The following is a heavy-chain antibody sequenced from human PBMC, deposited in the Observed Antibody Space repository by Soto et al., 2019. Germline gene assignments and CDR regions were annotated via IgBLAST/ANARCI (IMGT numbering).Heavy chain of an antibody. D-gene: IGHD3-10*01. J-gene: IGHJ5*02. CDR3: ARALPPRGVVRGVQWFAP. CDR2: ISAYNGNT. CDR1: GYTFTSCG. Sequence: GAPVKVCCKASGYTFTSCGSSWVRQAPGQGLEWMGWISAYNGNTNYAQKLQGRVTMTTDTSTSTAYMKLSSVTAADTAVYYCARALPPRGVVRGVQWFAPWGQGTLVTVSS. V-gene: IGHV1-18*01.